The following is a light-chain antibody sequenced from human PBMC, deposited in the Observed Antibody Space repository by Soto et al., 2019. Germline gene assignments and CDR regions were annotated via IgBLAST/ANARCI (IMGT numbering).Light chain of an antibody. V-gene: IGKV3-20*01. CDR1: QTISSNY. CDR3: QQYGSSPRT. J-gene: IGKJ1*01. Sequence: PGDRATLSCRPSQTISSNYFAWYQQKPGQAPRLLIYSASTRATGIPARFSGSGSGTEFTLTINSLQSEDFAVYYCQQYGSSPRTFGQGTKVDIK. CDR2: SAS.